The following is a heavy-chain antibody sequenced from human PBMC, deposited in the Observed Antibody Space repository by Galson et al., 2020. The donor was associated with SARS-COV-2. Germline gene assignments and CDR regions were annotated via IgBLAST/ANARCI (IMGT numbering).Heavy chain of an antibody. Sequence: GGSLRLSCAASGFTFSDYYMSWIRQAPGKGLEWVSYISSSSDTIYYADSVKGRFTISRDNAKNSLYLQMNSLSAEDSAIYYCARDYCSIPRFYSYYYYYYGMDGWGQGTTVTVS. V-gene: IGHV3-11*01. CDR3: ARDYCSIPRFYSYYYYYYGMDG. D-gene: IGHD2-2*01. CDR1: GFTFSDYY. CDR2: ISSSSDTI. J-gene: IGHJ6*02.